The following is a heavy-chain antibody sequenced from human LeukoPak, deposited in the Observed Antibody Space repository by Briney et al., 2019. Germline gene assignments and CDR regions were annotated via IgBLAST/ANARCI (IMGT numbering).Heavy chain of an antibody. Sequence: GGSLRLSCAASGFTFSSYWMHWVRQAPGKGPVWVSRINSDGSSTSYADSVKGRFTISRDNAKNTLYLQMNSLRAEDTAVYYCARGEYFDWLFEVNYWGQGTLVTVSS. CDR2: INSDGSST. CDR3: ARGEYFDWLFEVNY. CDR1: GFTFSSYW. J-gene: IGHJ4*02. D-gene: IGHD3-9*01. V-gene: IGHV3-74*01.